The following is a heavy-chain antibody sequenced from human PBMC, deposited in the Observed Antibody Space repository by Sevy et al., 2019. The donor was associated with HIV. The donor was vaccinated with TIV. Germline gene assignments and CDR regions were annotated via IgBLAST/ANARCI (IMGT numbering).Heavy chain of an antibody. J-gene: IGHJ4*02. CDR1: GFTFSNYW. CDR2: IKQDGSEK. Sequence: GGYLRLSCAASGFTFSNYWMTWVRQPPGKGLEWVPNIKQDGSEKYYADSVKGRFTISRDNAKNSLYLQMNSLRAEDTAVYYCAAGYTSGYLNYWGQGTLVTVSS. CDR3: AAGYTSGYLNY. D-gene: IGHD6-19*01. V-gene: IGHV3-7*01.